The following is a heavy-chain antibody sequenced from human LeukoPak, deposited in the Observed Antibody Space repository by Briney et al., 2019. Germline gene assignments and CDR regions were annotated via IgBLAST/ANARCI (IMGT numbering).Heavy chain of an antibody. CDR1: GYTFTSYD. Sequence: ASVKVSCTASGYTFTSYDINWVRQATGQGLEWMGWMNPNSGNTGYAQKFQGRVTMTRNTSISTAYMELSSLRSEDTAVYYCARRGLAMVRGVIIYYFDYWGQGTLVTVSS. CDR3: ARRGLAMVRGVIIYYFDY. V-gene: IGHV1-8*01. D-gene: IGHD3-10*01. CDR2: MNPNSGNT. J-gene: IGHJ4*02.